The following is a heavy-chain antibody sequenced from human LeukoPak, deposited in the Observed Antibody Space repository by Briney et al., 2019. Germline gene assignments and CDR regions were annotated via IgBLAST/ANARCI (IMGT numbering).Heavy chain of an antibody. CDR1: GFNFRSYW. Sequence: GGSLRLSCAASGFNFRSYWMHWVRQVPGKGPVWVARISTNVTSTVYADSVKGRFTISRDNSKNTLYLQMNSLRAEDTAVYYCAKLRGSYPDVVDYWGQGTLVTVSS. CDR3: AKLRGSYPDVVDY. CDR2: ISTNVTST. J-gene: IGHJ4*02. V-gene: IGHV3-74*01. D-gene: IGHD1-26*01.